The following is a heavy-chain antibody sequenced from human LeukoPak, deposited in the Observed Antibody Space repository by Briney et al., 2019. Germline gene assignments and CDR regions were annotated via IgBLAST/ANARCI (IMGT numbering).Heavy chain of an antibody. CDR3: ARDGGYSGSYGDS. D-gene: IGHD1-26*01. Sequence: PGGSLRLSCPASGCTFSSYNMNWVRQAPAKERDWVSYIYSSSSTIYSADSVNGRFTISRDNAKNSLYLQMNSLRAEETAVYYCARDGGYSGSYGDSWGQGTLVTVSS. CDR2: IYSSSSTI. V-gene: IGHV3-48*01. CDR1: GCTFSSYN. J-gene: IGHJ4*02.